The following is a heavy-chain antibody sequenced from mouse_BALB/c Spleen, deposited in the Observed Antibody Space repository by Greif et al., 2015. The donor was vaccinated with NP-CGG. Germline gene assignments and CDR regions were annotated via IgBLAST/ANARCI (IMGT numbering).Heavy chain of an antibody. CDR1: GYSITSDYA. J-gene: IGHJ2*01. Sequence: EVQRVESGPGLVKPSQSLSLTCTVTGYSITSDYAWNWIRQFPGNKLEWTGYISYSGSTSYNPSLKSRISITRDTSKNQFFLQLNSVTTEDTATYYCARNYGSSYYFDYWGQGTTLTVSS. CDR3: ARNYGSSYYFDY. V-gene: IGHV3-2*02. CDR2: ISYSGST. D-gene: IGHD1-1*01.